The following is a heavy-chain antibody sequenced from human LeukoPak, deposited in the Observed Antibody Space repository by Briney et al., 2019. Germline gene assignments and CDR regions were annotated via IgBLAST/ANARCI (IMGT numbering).Heavy chain of an antibody. Sequence: GGSLRLSCAASGFTFSSYWMSWVRQAPGKGLEWVANIKQDGSEKYYVDSVKGRFTISRDNAKNSLYLQMNSLRAEDTAVYYCAITERWDYYGSGSAFDYWGQGTLVTVSS. CDR2: IKQDGSEK. D-gene: IGHD3-10*01. CDR1: GFTFSSYW. J-gene: IGHJ4*02. V-gene: IGHV3-7*01. CDR3: AITERWDYYGSGSAFDY.